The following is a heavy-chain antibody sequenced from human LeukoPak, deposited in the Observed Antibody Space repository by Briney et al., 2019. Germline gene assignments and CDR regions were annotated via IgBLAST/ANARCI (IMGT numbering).Heavy chain of an antibody. CDR2: IDQHGGDK. V-gene: IGHV3-7*01. D-gene: IGHD7-27*01. CDR3: TRSSLGWFDP. J-gene: IGHJ5*02. Sequence: GGSLRLSCAASRFIFRNFWMSWVRQAPGKGLEWVATIDQHGGDKFSVDSVKGRFIISRDNAKNSVYLQMNFPTVEDTAVYYCTRSSLGWFDPWGQGTLVTVSS. CDR1: RFIFRNFW.